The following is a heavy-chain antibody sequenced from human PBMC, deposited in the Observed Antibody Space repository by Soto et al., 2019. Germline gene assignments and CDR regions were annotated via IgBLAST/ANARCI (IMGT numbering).Heavy chain of an antibody. CDR1: VGSISSGGYY. CDR2: IYYSGST. V-gene: IGHV4-31*03. D-gene: IGHD2-2*01. CDR3: ARSSTSANYFDY. J-gene: IGHJ4*02. Sequence: QVQLQESGPGLVKPSQTLSLTCTVSVGSISSGGYYWSWIRQHPGKGLEWIGYIYYSGSTYYNPSITSRVTISVDTSKNQCDLKLSSVTAADTAVYYCARSSTSANYFDYWGQGTLVTVSS.